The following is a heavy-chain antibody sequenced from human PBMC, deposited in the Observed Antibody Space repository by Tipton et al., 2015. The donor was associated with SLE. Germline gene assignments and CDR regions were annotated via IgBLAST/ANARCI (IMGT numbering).Heavy chain of an antibody. J-gene: IGHJ4*02. D-gene: IGHD5-18*01. CDR2: IYTSGST. V-gene: IGHV4-4*07. CDR3: ARGPQLWADY. CDR1: GGSINSYS. Sequence: TLSLTCTVSGGSINSYSWSWIRQPAEKGLEWIGRIYTSGSTNYNPSLKSRVTMSVDTSKKQFSLNLRFVTAADTAVYYCARGPQLWADYWGQGTLVTVSS.